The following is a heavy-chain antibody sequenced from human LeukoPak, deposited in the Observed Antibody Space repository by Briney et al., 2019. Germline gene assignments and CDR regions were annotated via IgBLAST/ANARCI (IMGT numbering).Heavy chain of an antibody. J-gene: IGHJ6*03. CDR2: ISSSGSTI. CDR1: GFTFSDYY. V-gene: IGHV3-11*04. D-gene: IGHD6-13*01. Sequence: GGSLRLSCAASGFTFSDYYMSWIRQAPGKGLEWVSYISSSGSTIYYADSVKGRFTISRDNAKNSLYLQMNSLRAEDTAVYYCARVIGKYSSSWYVAPLYYYYYMDVWGKGTTVTVSS. CDR3: ARVIGKYSSSWYVAPLYYYYYMDV.